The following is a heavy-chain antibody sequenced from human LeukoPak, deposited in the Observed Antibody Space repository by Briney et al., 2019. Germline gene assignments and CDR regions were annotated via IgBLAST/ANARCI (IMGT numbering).Heavy chain of an antibody. CDR3: ARNSMWFGEVYFDY. Sequence: SQTLSLTCTVSGGSISSGGYYWSWIRQHPGKGLEWIGYIYYSGSTYYNPSLKSRVTISVDRSKNQFSLKLSSVTAADTAVYYCARNSMWFGEVYFDYWGQGTLVTVSS. CDR1: GGSISSGGYY. CDR2: IYYSGST. V-gene: IGHV4-31*03. D-gene: IGHD3-10*01. J-gene: IGHJ4*02.